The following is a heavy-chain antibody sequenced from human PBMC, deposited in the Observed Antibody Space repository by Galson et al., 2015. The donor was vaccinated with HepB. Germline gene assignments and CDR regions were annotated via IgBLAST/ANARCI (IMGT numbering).Heavy chain of an antibody. J-gene: IGHJ5*02. CDR2: IIPIFGTA. CDR1: GGTFSSYA. D-gene: IGHD3-10*01. Sequence: SVTVSCKASGGTFSSYAISWVRQAPGQGLEWMGGIIPIFGTANYAQKFQGRVTITADESTSTAYMELSSLRSGDTAVYYCAREVHSYGSGTRWFDPWGQGTLVTVSS. CDR3: AREVHSYGSGTRWFDP. V-gene: IGHV1-69*13.